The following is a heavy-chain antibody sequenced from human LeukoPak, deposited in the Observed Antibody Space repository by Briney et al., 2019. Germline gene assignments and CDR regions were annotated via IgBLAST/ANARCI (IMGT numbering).Heavy chain of an antibody. CDR3: ARCSPGDSSNFYAVLQY. J-gene: IGHJ4*02. D-gene: IGHD3-22*01. CDR1: GGTFSSYA. Sequence: GSSVKVSCKASGGTFSSYAVSWVRLTPGQGLEWLGGIIPVFGTTTYAQKFQAKVTMTADKSTNTAYLEISSLTSDDTAVYHCARCSPGDSSNFYAVLQYWGQGTQVTVST. CDR2: IIPVFGTT. V-gene: IGHV1-69*06.